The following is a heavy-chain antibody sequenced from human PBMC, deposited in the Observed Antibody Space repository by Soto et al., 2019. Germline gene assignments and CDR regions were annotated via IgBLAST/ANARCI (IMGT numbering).Heavy chain of an antibody. Sequence: SPAKPVTPAHPLTINCTSPGSSLRTSGEGVGWIRPPPGKALEWRALMYWYDDKRYSPSLKSRLSITKDTSKNQVVIIMTNMDHGDTATYYCVHSFRDSSGYYYWLGYWGPGSLGTVSS. J-gene: IGHJ4*02. CDR3: VHSFRDSSGYYYWLGY. CDR2: MYWYDDK. CDR1: GSSLRTSGEG. V-gene: IGHV2-5*01. D-gene: IGHD3-22*01.